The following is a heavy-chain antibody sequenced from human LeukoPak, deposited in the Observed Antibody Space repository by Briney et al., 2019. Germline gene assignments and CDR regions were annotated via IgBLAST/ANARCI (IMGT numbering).Heavy chain of an antibody. V-gene: IGHV1-2*02. D-gene: IGHD3-22*01. CDR3: ARDLGPEVVAAIP. CDR1: GYTFTGYY. CDR2: INPNSGGT. Sequence: ASVKVSCKASGYTFTGYYMHWVRQAPGQGLEWMGWINPNSGGTNYAQKFQGRVTMTRDASISTVYLELTSLGSDDTAVYYCARDLGPEVVAAIPWGQGTLVTVSS. J-gene: IGHJ5*02.